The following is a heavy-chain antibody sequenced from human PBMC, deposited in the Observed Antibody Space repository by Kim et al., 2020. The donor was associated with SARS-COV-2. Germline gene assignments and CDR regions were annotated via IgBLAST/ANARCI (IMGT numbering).Heavy chain of an antibody. CDR1: GFTFSSYS. CDR3: ARGNNVRLYSSSWYGGDYYYYYGMDV. D-gene: IGHD6-13*01. V-gene: IGHV3-21*01. J-gene: IGHJ6*02. CDR2: ISSSSSYI. Sequence: GGSLRLSCAASGFTFSSYSMNWVRQAPGKGLEWVSSISSSSSYIYYADSVKGRFTISRDNAKNSLYLQMNSLRAEDTAVYYCARGNNVRLYSSSWYGGDYYYYYGMDVWGQGTTVTVSS.